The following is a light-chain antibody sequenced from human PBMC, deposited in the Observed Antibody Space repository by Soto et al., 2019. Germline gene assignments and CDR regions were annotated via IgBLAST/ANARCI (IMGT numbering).Light chain of an antibody. CDR2: EDN. CDR3: QSYVWL. Sequence: NFMLTQPHSVSESPGKTVTISCTGSSGSIASNYVQWYQQRPGSAPTTVIYEDNQRPSGVPDRFSGSIDSSSNSASLTISGLKTEDEADYYCQSYVWLFGRGPQLPVL. CDR1: SGSIASNY. V-gene: IGLV6-57*02. J-gene: IGLJ6*01.